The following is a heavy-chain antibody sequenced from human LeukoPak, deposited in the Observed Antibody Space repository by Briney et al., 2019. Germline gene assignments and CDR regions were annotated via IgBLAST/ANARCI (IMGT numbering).Heavy chain of an antibody. Sequence: SETLSCTCAVYGGSCSGYYWSWIRQPPGKGLEGMGETNHSGSTNYNPSLKRRVTISVDTSKNQFSLKLSSVTAADTAVYYCARVLSGSYGYWGQGTLVTVSS. CDR2: TNHSGST. CDR3: ARVLSGSYGY. J-gene: IGHJ4*02. V-gene: IGHV4-34*01. D-gene: IGHD3-10*01. CDR1: GGSCSGYY.